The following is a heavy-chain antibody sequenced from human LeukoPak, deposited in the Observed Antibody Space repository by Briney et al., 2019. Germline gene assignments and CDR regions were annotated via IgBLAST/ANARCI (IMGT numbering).Heavy chain of an antibody. CDR1: GFTVTDTY. CDR2: IYRGGDT. V-gene: IGHV3-53*01. CDR3: ASHAASGSYFFDS. J-gene: IGHJ4*02. D-gene: IGHD1-26*01. Sequence: PGGSLRLSCAASGFTVTDTYVSWVRQAPGKGLQWVSVIYRGGDTHYVDSVMGRFTISRDSSKNMVYLQPNSLRAEDTAVYYCASHAASGSYFFDSWGQGTLVTVSS.